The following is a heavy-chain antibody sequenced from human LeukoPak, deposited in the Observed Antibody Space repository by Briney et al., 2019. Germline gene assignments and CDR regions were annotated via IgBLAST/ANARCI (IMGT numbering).Heavy chain of an antibody. CDR1: GFTFSSYG. CDR3: ARQRGYCSSTSCSYYGMDV. V-gene: IGHV3-33*01. Sequence: GRSLRLSCAASGFTFSSYGMHWVRQAPGKGLEWVAVIWNDGSNKYYADSVKGRFTISRDNSKNTLYLQMNSLRAEDTAVYYCARQRGYCSSTSCSYYGMDVWGQGTTVTVSS. CDR2: IWNDGSNK. J-gene: IGHJ6*02. D-gene: IGHD2-2*01.